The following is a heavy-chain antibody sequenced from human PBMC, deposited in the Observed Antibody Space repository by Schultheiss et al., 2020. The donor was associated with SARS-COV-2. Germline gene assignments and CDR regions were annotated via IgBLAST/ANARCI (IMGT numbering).Heavy chain of an antibody. CDR1: GYTFTNYG. CDR2: ISANSGNT. Sequence: ASVKVSCKASGYTFTNYGISWVRQAPGQGLEWMGWISANSGNTNYAQKLQGRVTMTTDSSTSTAYMELRSLRSDDTAVYYCARDEKLLLRPSNFDYWGQGTLVTVSS. CDR3: ARDEKLLLRPSNFDY. D-gene: IGHD2-15*01. J-gene: IGHJ4*02. V-gene: IGHV1-18*01.